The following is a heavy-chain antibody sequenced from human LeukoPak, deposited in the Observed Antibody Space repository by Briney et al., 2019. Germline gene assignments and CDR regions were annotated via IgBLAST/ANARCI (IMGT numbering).Heavy chain of an antibody. CDR1: GFSFSNYG. V-gene: IGHV3-23*01. Sequence: PGGSLRLSCAASGFSFSNYGMSWFRQAAGEGLEWVSTINTRADEAHYADSVRGRFTIFRDNSKSTLALHMSNLRVEDTAVYYCERDPSDYEWQRGWYRDFWGRGSQVTVSS. CDR2: INTRADEA. D-gene: IGHD6-19*01. J-gene: IGHJ4*01. CDR3: ERDPSDYEWQRGWYRDF.